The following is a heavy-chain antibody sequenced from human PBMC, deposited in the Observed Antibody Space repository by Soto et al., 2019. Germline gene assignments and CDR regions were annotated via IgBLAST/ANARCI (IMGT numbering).Heavy chain of an antibody. CDR2: IKQDGSEK. CDR1: GFTFSSYW. Sequence: PGGSLRLSCAASGFTFSSYWMSWVRQAPGKGLEWVANIKQDGSEKYYVDSVKGRFTISRDNAKNSLYLQMNSLRAEDTAVYYCARDATSVCTNGVCYVYYGMDVWGQGTTVTVSS. J-gene: IGHJ6*02. D-gene: IGHD2-8*01. CDR3: ARDATSVCTNGVCYVYYGMDV. V-gene: IGHV3-7*01.